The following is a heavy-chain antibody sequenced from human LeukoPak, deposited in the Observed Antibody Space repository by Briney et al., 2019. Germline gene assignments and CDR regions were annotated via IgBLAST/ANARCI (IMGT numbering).Heavy chain of an antibody. CDR2: IYYSGST. J-gene: IGHJ4*02. CDR3: ARTRRGLVVVVAAPFDY. Sequence: SETLSLTCTVSGGSISSYYWSWIRQPPGKGLEWIGYIYYSGSTNYNPSLKSRVTISVDTSKNQFSLKLSSVTAADTAVYYCARTRRGLVVVVAAPFDYWGQGTLVTVSS. CDR1: GGSISSYY. D-gene: IGHD2-15*01. V-gene: IGHV4-59*12.